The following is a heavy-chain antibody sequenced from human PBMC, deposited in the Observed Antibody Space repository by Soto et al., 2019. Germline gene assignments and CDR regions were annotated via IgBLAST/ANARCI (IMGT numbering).Heavy chain of an antibody. J-gene: IGHJ4*02. V-gene: IGHV1-18*01. D-gene: IGHD5-12*01. CDR1: GYTFTTYV. CDR3: ARLPQYSGSLASAGYFDY. CDR2: ISAYNGNT. Sequence: ASVKVSCKASGYTFTTYVISWVRQAPGHGLEWMGWISAYNGNTNYAQKLQGRVTMTTDTSTSTAYMELRSLRSDDTAVYYCARLPQYSGSLASAGYFDYWGQGTLVTVSS.